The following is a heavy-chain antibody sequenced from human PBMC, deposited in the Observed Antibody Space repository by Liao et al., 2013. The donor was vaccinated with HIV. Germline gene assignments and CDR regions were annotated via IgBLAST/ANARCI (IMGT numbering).Heavy chain of an antibody. J-gene: IGHJ4*02. V-gene: IGHV4-39*07. CDR3: ASKYYDFWSGTSGTFDH. D-gene: IGHD3-3*01. CDR1: GGSIISSSYY. CDR2: IYYSGST. Sequence: QLQLQESGPGLVKPSETLSLTCTVSGGSIISSSYYWGWIRQPPGKGLEWIGSIYYSGSTYYNPSLKSRVTISVDTSKNQFSLKLSSVTAADTAVYYCASKYYDFWSGTSGTFDHWGQGTLVTVSS.